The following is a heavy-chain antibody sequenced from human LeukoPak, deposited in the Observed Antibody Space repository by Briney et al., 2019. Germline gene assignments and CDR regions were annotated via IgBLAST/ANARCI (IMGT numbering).Heavy chain of an antibody. Sequence: PGGSLRLSCAASGFTFSSYWMSWVRQAPGQGLEWVANIKQDGSEKYYVDSVKGRFTISRDNAKNSLYLQMNSLRAEDTAVYYCARGIAVAGTVYFDYWGQGTLVTVSS. V-gene: IGHV3-7*03. CDR2: IKQDGSEK. CDR3: ARGIAVAGTVYFDY. D-gene: IGHD6-19*01. J-gene: IGHJ4*02. CDR1: GFTFSSYW.